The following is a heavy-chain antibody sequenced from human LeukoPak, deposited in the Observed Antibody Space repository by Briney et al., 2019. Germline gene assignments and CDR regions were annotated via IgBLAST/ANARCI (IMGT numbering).Heavy chain of an antibody. CDR2: MNPNSGNT. Sequence: ASVKVSCKASGYTFTSYDINWVRQATGQGLKWMGWMNPNSGNTGYAQKFQGRVTMTRNTSISTAYMELSRLRSDDTAVYYCARDYYDSSHSFDYWGQGTLVTVSS. D-gene: IGHD3-22*01. CDR3: ARDYYDSSHSFDY. J-gene: IGHJ4*02. CDR1: GYTFTSYD. V-gene: IGHV1-8*01.